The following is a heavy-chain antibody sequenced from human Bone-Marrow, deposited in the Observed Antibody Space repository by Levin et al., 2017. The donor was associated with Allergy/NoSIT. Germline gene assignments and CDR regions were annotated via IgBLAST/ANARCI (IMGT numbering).Heavy chain of an antibody. CDR2: IRSKANSYAT. V-gene: IGHV3-73*01. CDR1: GFTFSGSA. CDR3: TRHATTHITKLPSDNWFDP. D-gene: IGHD2/OR15-2a*01. Sequence: GGSLRLSCAASGFTFSGSAMHWVRQASGKGLEWVGRIRSKANSYATAYAASVKGRFTISRDDSKNTAYLQMNSLKTEDTAVYYCTRHATTHITKLPSDNWFDPWGQGTLVTVSS. J-gene: IGHJ5*02.